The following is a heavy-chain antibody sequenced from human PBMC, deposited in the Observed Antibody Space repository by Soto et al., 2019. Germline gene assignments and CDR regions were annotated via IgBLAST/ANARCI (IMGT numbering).Heavy chain of an antibody. V-gene: IGHV3-23*01. CDR3: AKDRGGYNYDYGMDV. CDR1: GFTFSSYA. Sequence: EVQLLESGGGLVQPGGSLRLACAASGFTFSSYAMTWVRRAPGKGLEWVSGISGAGDNTHSADSVKGRFTVYRDNSKTTLYLQMSSLRAEDTAVYYCAKDRGGYNYDYGMDVWGQGTTVIISS. CDR2: ISGAGDNT. D-gene: IGHD3-10*01. J-gene: IGHJ6*02.